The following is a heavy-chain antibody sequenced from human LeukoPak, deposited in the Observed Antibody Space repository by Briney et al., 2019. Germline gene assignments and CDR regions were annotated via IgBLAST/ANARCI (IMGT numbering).Heavy chain of an antibody. J-gene: IGHJ4*02. CDR1: GGSINRSSKY. V-gene: IGHV4-39*02. Sequence: PSETLSLTCSVSGGSINRSSKYWGWIRQSSGKGLEWIGSVYYSGSTDYNSSLESRVTISVDTSKNHFSLKLSSVTAADTAVYYCATFSGNYVFDYWGQGTRVTVSS. CDR3: ATFSGNYVFDY. CDR2: VYYSGST. D-gene: IGHD1-26*01.